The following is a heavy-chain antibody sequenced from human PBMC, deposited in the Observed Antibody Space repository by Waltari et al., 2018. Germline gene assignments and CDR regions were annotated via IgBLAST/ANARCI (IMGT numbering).Heavy chain of an antibody. CDR2: IIPIFGTA. D-gene: IGHD6-13*01. CDR3: ARVVRSSWYNWYFDL. J-gene: IGHJ2*01. Sequence: QVQLVQSGAEVKKPGSSVKVSCKASGGTFSSYAISWVRQAPGQGLEWMGRIIPIFGTANYAQKFQGRVTITADKSTSTAYMELSSPRSEDTAVYYCARVVRSSWYNWYFDLWGRGTLVTASS. V-gene: IGHV1-69*08. CDR1: GGTFSSYA.